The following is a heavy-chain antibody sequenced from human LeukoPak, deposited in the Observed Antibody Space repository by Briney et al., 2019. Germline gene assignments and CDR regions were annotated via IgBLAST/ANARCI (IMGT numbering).Heavy chain of an antibody. D-gene: IGHD1-26*01. Sequence: SETLSLTRTVSGGSIRSSSYYWTWIRQPPGKGLEWIGYIYYSGSTNYNPSLKSRVTISVDTSKSQFSLKLSSVTAADTAVYYCASVESGSLDYWGQGTLVTVSS. CDR3: ASVESGSLDY. J-gene: IGHJ4*02. CDR1: GGSIRSSSYY. CDR2: IYYSGST. V-gene: IGHV4-61*01.